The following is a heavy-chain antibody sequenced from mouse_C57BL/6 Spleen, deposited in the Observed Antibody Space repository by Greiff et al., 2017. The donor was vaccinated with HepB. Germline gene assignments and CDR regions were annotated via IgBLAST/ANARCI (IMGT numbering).Heavy chain of an antibody. V-gene: IGHV1-59*01. CDR2: IDPSDSYT. CDR1: GYTFTSYW. CDR3: ARGGYYGSSNRYFDV. Sequence: QVQLQQPGAELVRPGPSVKLSCKASGYTFTSYWMHWVKQRPGQGLEWIGVIDPSDSYTNYNQKFKGKATLTVDTSSSTAYMQLSSLTSEDSAVYYCARGGYYGSSNRYFDVWGTGTTVTVSS. J-gene: IGHJ1*03. D-gene: IGHD1-1*01.